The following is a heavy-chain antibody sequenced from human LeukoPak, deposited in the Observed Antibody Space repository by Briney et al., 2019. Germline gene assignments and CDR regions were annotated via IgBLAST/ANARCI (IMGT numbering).Heavy chain of an antibody. V-gene: IGHV3-48*02. Sequence: GGSLRLSCAASGFTFSSYSMNWVRQAPGKGLEWVSYIGSSSSTIYYADSVKGRFTISRDNAKNSLYLQMNSLRDEDTAVYYCARVTPITFSGYYYFDYWGQGTLVTVSS. J-gene: IGHJ4*02. CDR1: GFTFSSYS. D-gene: IGHD3-22*01. CDR2: IGSSSSTI. CDR3: ARVTPITFSGYYYFDY.